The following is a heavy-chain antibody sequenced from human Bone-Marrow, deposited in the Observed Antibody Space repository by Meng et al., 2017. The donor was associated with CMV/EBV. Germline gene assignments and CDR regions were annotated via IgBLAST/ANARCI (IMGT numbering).Heavy chain of an antibody. D-gene: IGHD6-13*01. J-gene: IGHJ4*02. CDR1: GGSISSSSYY. Sequence: SETLSLTCTVSGGSISSSSYYWGWIRQPPGKGLEWIGSIYYSGSTYYNPSLKSRVTISVDTSKNQFSLKLSSVTAADTAVYYCARETAGIAAFDYWGQGTLVTVYS. V-gene: IGHV4-39*07. CDR3: ARETAGIAAFDY. CDR2: IYYSGST.